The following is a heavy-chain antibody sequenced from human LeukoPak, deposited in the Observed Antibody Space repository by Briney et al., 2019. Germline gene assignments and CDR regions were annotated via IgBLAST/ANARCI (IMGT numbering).Heavy chain of an antibody. D-gene: IGHD1-26*01. CDR3: ARDLGGARHYYYYGMDV. J-gene: IGHJ6*02. CDR2: IISSSSYI. Sequence: PGGSLRLSCAASGFTFSSYSMNWVRQAPGKGLEWVSPIISSSSYIFYADSVKGRFTISRDNAKNSLNLKMNSLRAEDTAVYYCARDLGGARHYYYYGMDVWGQGTTVTVSS. CDR1: GFTFSSYS. V-gene: IGHV3-21*01.